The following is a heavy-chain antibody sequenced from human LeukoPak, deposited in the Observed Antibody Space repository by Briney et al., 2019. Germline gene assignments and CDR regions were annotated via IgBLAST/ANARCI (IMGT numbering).Heavy chain of an antibody. CDR3: ARSVEMAAMPFDY. J-gene: IGHJ4*02. Sequence: SETMSLTCTVSGGSISSYYWSWIRQPPGKGLEWIGYIYYSGSTNYNPSLKSRVTISVDTSKNQFSLKLSSVTAADTAVYYCARSVEMAAMPFDYWGQGTLVTVSS. CDR1: GGSISSYY. V-gene: IGHV4-59*01. CDR2: IYYSGST. D-gene: IGHD5-24*01.